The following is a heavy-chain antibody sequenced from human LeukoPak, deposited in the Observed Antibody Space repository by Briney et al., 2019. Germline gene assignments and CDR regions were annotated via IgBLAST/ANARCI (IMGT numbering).Heavy chain of an antibody. CDR3: AKDIAAAGSPDY. Sequence: GGSLRLSCAASGFTFSSYAMSRVRQAPGKGLEWVSAISGSGGSTYYADSVKGRFTISRDNSKNTLYLQMNSLRAEDTAVYYCAKDIAAAGSPDYWGQGTLVTVSS. D-gene: IGHD6-13*01. CDR1: GFTFSSYA. J-gene: IGHJ4*02. CDR2: ISGSGGST. V-gene: IGHV3-23*01.